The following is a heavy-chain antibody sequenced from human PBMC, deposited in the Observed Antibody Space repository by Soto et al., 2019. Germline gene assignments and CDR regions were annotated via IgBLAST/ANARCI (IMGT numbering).Heavy chain of an antibody. CDR2: IITVLGTT. CDR3: ARGLRDVGVNVS. Sequence: QVQLVPSGSEVKKHGSSVKFSGKASEGSFNYFAFSWERQAPGHELDWIGGIITVLGTTDCAQKFQGRVTITADMSTRTVYMELSRLRFDDTALYFCARGLRDVGVNVSWGPGTIVTVSP. V-gene: IGHV1-69*06. CDR1: EGSFNYFA. D-gene: IGHD2-8*01. J-gene: IGHJ3*01.